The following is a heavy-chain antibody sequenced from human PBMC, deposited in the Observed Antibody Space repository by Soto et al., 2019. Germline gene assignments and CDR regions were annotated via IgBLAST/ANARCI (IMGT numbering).Heavy chain of an antibody. D-gene: IGHD3-22*01. CDR3: ASAVGRRGLNDAFEV. Sequence: SVKVSCKASGCTFIDHYIHWVRQAPGQGLEWMGWITPNSGATKYAQKFQGRVTMTRDASINTAYVDVTGLTFDDTAVYFCASAVGRRGLNDAFEVWGHGILGTVS. J-gene: IGHJ3*01. V-gene: IGHV1-2*02. CDR1: GCTFIDHY. CDR2: ITPNSGAT.